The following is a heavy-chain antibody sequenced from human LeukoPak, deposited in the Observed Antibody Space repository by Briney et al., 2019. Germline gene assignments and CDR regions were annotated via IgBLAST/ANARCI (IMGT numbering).Heavy chain of an antibody. V-gene: IGHV3-7*01. CDR3: ARDSYQDYYGRFDP. Sequence: GGSLRLSCAASGFMFSSNWMSWVRLAPGKGLEWVANIKEDGTETYYVDSVNGRFTISRDNSENTLYLQMNGLTAEDTAMYYCARDSYQDYYGRFDPWGQGTLVIVSS. J-gene: IGHJ5*02. D-gene: IGHD3-10*01. CDR2: IKEDGTET. CDR1: GFMFSSNW.